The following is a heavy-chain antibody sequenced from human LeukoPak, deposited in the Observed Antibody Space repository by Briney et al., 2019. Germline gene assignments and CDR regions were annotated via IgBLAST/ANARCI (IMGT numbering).Heavy chain of an antibody. CDR1: SGSFSGYY. CDR3: ARVDLGSSSWYY. D-gene: IGHD6-13*01. J-gene: IGHJ4*02. Sequence: SETLSLTCAVYSGSFSGYYWSWIRQPPGKGLEWIGEINHSGSTNYNPSLKSRVTISVDTSKNQFSLKLSSVTAADTAVYYCARVDLGSSSWYYWGQGTLVTVSS. V-gene: IGHV4-34*01. CDR2: INHSGST.